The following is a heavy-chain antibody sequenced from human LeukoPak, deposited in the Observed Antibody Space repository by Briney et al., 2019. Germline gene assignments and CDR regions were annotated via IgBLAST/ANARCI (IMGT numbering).Heavy chain of an antibody. Sequence: GGSLRLSCVASGFTFSSRDWMTWVRQAPGKGLELVANIKHDGSDKYYVDSVEGRFTISRDNAKNSLYLQMNSLRVEDTAMYYCVRDMATGRFDPWGQGTLVTVSS. CDR2: IKHDGSDK. CDR3: VRDMATGRFDP. D-gene: IGHD5-24*01. V-gene: IGHV3-7*01. CDR1: GFTFSSRDW. J-gene: IGHJ5*02.